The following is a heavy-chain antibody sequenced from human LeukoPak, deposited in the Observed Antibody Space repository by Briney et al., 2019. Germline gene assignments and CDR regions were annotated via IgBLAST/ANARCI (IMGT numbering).Heavy chain of an antibody. CDR1: GFTFSSYA. Sequence: PGGSLRLSCAASGFTFSSYAMHWVRQAPGKGLEWVAVISYDGSNKYYADSVKGRFTISRDNSKNTLYLQMNSLRAEDTAVYYCAKDQGTGAGPPVYYYPYYYYGMDVWGQGTTVTVSS. V-gene: IGHV3-30*04. D-gene: IGHD3-10*01. CDR3: AKDQGTGAGPPVYYYPYYYYGMDV. J-gene: IGHJ6*02. CDR2: ISYDGSNK.